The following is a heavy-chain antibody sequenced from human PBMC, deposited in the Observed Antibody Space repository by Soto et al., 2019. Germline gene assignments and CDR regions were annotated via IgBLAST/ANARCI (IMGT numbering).Heavy chain of an antibody. J-gene: IGHJ4*02. V-gene: IGHV4-4*02. D-gene: IGHD2-21*01. Sequence: VQLRQSGSGLVKPSGTLSLTCFVSGTSISSTFWWTWVRQAPGKGLEWIGEIYHSGMAKYNPSLKSRVTISVDKSSNQFSLTLPSVTAADTAMYYCATLPPRIVVVMSPFPSWGQGTPVTVSS. CDR1: GTSISSTFW. CDR3: ATLPPRIVVVMSPFPS. CDR2: IYHSGMA.